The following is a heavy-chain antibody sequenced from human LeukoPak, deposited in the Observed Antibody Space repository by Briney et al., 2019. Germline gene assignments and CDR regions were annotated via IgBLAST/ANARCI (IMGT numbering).Heavy chain of an antibody. CDR1: GFTFSSFG. J-gene: IGHJ6*03. CDR2: ILYDGTNK. V-gene: IGHV3-30*02. Sequence: GGSLRLSCAASGFTFSSFGMHWVRQAPGQGLEWVAFILYDGTNKYYADSVKGRFTISRDNSKNTLSLQMNSLRAEDTAVYYCAKGSKVLLFTRDHYMDVWGKGTTVTISS. D-gene: IGHD2/OR15-2a*01. CDR3: AKGSKVLLFTRDHYMDV.